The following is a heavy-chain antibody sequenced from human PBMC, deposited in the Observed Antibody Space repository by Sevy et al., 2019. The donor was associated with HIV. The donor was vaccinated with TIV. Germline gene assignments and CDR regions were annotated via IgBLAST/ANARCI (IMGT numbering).Heavy chain of an antibody. CDR1: GGSVSSSSYY. D-gene: IGHD1-1*01. Sequence: SETLSLTCTVSGGSVSSSSYYWGWIRQPPGKGLEWIGSIYYTGSTNHNPSLKSRVTISVDRSKNQFSLKLSSVTAADTAIYCCAGPESTTVTYGMDVWGQGTTVTVSS. CDR2: IYYTGST. J-gene: IGHJ6*02. V-gene: IGHV4-39*01. CDR3: AGPESTTVTYGMDV.